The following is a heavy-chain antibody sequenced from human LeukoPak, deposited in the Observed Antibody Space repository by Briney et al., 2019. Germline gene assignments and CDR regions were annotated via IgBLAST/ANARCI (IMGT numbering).Heavy chain of an antibody. J-gene: IGHJ4*02. Sequence: GGSLRLSCAASGLTFSSYWMSWVRQAPGKGLEWVANIKQDGSEKYYVDSVKGRFTISRDNAKNSLYLQMNSLRAEDTAVYYCASFYGSGSYYPYFDYWGQGTLVTVSS. V-gene: IGHV3-7*03. D-gene: IGHD3-10*01. CDR3: ASFYGSGSYYPYFDY. CDR1: GLTFSSYW. CDR2: IKQDGSEK.